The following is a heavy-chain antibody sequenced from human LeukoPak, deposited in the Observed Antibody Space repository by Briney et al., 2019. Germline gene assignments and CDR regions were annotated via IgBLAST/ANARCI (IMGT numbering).Heavy chain of an antibody. V-gene: IGHV3-48*02. J-gene: IGHJ4*02. CDR3: VRDHDALDY. D-gene: IGHD1-1*01. CDR2: ITRSSSTI. CDR1: GFTFSSYS. Sequence: GGSLRLSCAASGFTFSSYSMNWVRQAPGKGLEWVSYITRSSSTIHYRDSVKGRFTISRDNAKNSLYLQMNSLRDEDTAVYYCVRDHDALDYWGQGTLVTVSS.